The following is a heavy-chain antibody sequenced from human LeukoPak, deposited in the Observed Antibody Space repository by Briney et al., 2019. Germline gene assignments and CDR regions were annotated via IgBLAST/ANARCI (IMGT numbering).Heavy chain of an antibody. CDR1: GYSFTSYW. CDR2: IYPVDSDT. D-gene: IGHD3-10*01. Sequence: GESLKISCKGSGYSFTSYWIGWVRQMPGKGLEWMRIIYPVDSDTRYSPSFQGQATISVDKSISTAYLQWSSLKASDTAMYYCARHRGGYYCYMDVWGKGTTVTVSS. V-gene: IGHV5-51*01. J-gene: IGHJ6*03. CDR3: ARHRGGYYCYMDV.